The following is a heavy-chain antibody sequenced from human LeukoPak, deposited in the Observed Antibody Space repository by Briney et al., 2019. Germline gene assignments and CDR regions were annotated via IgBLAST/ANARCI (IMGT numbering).Heavy chain of an antibody. D-gene: IGHD6-13*01. Sequence: GESLKISCKGSGYSFTSYWIGWVRQMPGKGLEWMGIIYPGDSDTIYSPSFQGQVTISADKSISTAYLQWSSLKVSDTAMYYCARPRTYSSTWDAFDIWGQGTMVTVSS. CDR1: GYSFTSYW. CDR3: ARPRTYSSTWDAFDI. J-gene: IGHJ3*02. V-gene: IGHV5-51*01. CDR2: IYPGDSDT.